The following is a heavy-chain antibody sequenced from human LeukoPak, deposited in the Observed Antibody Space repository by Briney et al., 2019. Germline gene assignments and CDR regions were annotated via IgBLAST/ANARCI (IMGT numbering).Heavy chain of an antibody. CDR2: INPDTGGT. CDR1: GYSFTDYY. V-gene: IGHV1-2*02. D-gene: IGHD2/OR15-2a*01. J-gene: IGHJ4*02. CDR3: ATYNRPNTPPPPFDY. Sequence: GASVKVSCKASGYSFTDYYMHWVRQAPGQGPEWMAWINPDTGGTKYAQKFQGRVTVTRDTSISTVYMELSSLSSDDTALYYCATYNRPNTPPPPFDYWGQGSLVTVSS.